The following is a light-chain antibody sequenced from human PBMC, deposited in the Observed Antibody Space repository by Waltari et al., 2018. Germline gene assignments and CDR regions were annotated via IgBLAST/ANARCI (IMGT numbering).Light chain of an antibody. CDR1: QSISRS. J-gene: IGKJ1*01. V-gene: IGKV3-20*01. Sequence: EIMLTQSPGTLSLSPGERATLSCRASQSISRSLAWYQHKPGQAPRLLIYGASSRATGIPDRFSGSGSGTDFSLTISRLQPEDFAVYYCQHYVRLPATFAQGTKVDIK. CDR2: GAS. CDR3: QHYVRLPAT.